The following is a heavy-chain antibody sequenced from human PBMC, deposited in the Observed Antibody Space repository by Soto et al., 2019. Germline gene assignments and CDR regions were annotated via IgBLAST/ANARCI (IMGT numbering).Heavy chain of an antibody. J-gene: IGHJ6*02. D-gene: IGHD2-15*01. CDR3: AKDPPSEKLQPDYGMDV. V-gene: IGHV3-33*03. Sequence: QVQLVESGGDVVQPGMSLSLSCADSGFTFSEYDMHWVRQAPGKGLEWVALISYLGTKSEYADSVKGRFTISRDNSKSTVYLQMNSLRADDTAVYYCAKDPPSEKLQPDYGMDVWGQGTAVTVSS. CDR2: ISYLGTKS. CDR1: GFTFSEYD.